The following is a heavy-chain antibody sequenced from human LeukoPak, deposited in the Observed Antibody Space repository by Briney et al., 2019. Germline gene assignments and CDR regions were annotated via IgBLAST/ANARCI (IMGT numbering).Heavy chain of an antibody. Sequence: SQTLSLTCTVSGGSISSGSYYWGWIRQPPGKGLEWIGSIYYSGSTYYNPSLKSRVTIPVDTSKNQFSLKLSSVTAADTAVYYCASPLLHYYDSSGYYEFGYWGQGTLVTVSS. V-gene: IGHV4-39*01. J-gene: IGHJ4*02. CDR1: GGSISSGSYY. D-gene: IGHD3-22*01. CDR3: ASPLLHYYDSSGYYEFGY. CDR2: IYYSGST.